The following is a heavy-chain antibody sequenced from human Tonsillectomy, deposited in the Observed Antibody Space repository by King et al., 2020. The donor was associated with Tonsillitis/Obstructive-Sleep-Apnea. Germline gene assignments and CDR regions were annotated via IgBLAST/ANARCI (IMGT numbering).Heavy chain of an antibody. CDR1: GGSFSGYY. CDR3: ARGLTYDVWSGYRPPFDY. J-gene: IGHJ4*02. Sequence: VQLPQWGAGLLKPSETLSLTCAVYGGSFSGYYWSWIRQPPGKGLEWIGEINHSGSTNYNPSLKSRVTISVDTSKNQFSLKLSSVTAADTAVYYCARGLTYDVWSGYRPPFDYWGQGTLVTVSS. V-gene: IGHV4-34*01. CDR2: INHSGST. D-gene: IGHD3-3*01.